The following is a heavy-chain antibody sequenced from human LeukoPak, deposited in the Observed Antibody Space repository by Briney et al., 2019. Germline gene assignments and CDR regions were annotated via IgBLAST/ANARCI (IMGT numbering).Heavy chain of an antibody. V-gene: IGHV3-23*01. CDR1: GFTFSTYS. J-gene: IGHJ4*02. CDR2: ISGNDEGT. CDR3: AKRGPIYSASPGNYFDY. Sequence: QSGGSLRLSCVASGFTFSTYSMTWVRQAPGKGLEWVSSISGNDEGTYYADSVKGRFTIPRDNSKNTLYLQMNSLRAEDTAVYYCAKRGPIYSASPGNYFDYWGQGTLVTVSS. D-gene: IGHD3-10*01.